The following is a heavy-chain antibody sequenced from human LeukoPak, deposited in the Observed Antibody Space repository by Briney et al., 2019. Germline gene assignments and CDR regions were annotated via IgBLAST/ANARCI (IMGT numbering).Heavy chain of an antibody. CDR2: ISWNSGSI. V-gene: IGHV3-9*01. D-gene: IGHD3-10*01. CDR3: AKAVSGSYLSTFDY. J-gene: IGHJ4*02. Sequence: GGSLRLSCAASGFTFSSYGMHWVRQAPGKGLEWVSGISWNSGSIGYADSVKGRFTISRDNAKNSLYLQMNSLRAEDTALYYCAKAVSGSYLSTFDYWGQGTLVTVSS. CDR1: GFTFSSYG.